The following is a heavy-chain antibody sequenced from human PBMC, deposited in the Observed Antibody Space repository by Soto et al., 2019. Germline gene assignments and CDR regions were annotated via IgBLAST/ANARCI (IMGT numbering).Heavy chain of an antibody. V-gene: IGHV4-59*11. D-gene: IGHD6-25*01. Sequence: SETLSLTCTVSGGSISTHYWSWIRQPPGKGLEWIGYIYYDGSTSYNPSLRSRVTISVDTSKNQFSLILSSVTSADTAVYYCARDQLSSGLYVWFDPWGQGTLVTVSS. J-gene: IGHJ5*02. CDR2: IYYDGST. CDR1: GGSISTHY. CDR3: ARDQLSSGLYVWFDP.